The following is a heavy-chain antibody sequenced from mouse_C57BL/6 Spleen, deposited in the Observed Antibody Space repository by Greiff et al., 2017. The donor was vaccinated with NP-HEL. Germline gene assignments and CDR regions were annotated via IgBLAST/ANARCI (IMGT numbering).Heavy chain of an antibody. J-gene: IGHJ4*01. CDR3: ASYDYGRGEAMDY. CDR2: IWSGGST. V-gene: IGHV2-2*01. Sequence: QVQLQQSGPGLVQPSQSLSITCTVSGFSLTSYGVHWVRQSPGKGLEWLGVIWSGGSTDYNAAFISRLSISKDNSKSQVFFKMNSLQADDTAIYYCASYDYGRGEAMDYWGQGTSVTVSS. CDR1: GFSLTSYG. D-gene: IGHD2-4*01.